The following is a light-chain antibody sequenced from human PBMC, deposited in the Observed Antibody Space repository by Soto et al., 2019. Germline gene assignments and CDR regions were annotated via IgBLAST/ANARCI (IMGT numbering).Light chain of an antibody. CDR3: LQISSYPIT. CDR2: AAS. V-gene: IGKV1-9*01. CDR1: QGISSF. Sequence: IQLTQSPSSLSASVGDRVTITCRASQGISSFLAWYQQKPGKAPELLIHAASTLQSGVPSRFSGSGSGTDFTLTISSLQPEDCAAYYCLQISSYPITFGQGTRLEI. J-gene: IGKJ5*01.